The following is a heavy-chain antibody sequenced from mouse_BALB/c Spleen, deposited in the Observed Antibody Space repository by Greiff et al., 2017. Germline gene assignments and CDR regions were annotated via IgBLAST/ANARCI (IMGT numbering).Heavy chain of an antibody. V-gene: IGHV2-2*02. CDR2: IWSGGST. CDR3: ARIRDGYYLYYAMDY. D-gene: IGHD2-3*01. CDR1: GFSLTSYG. Sequence: VHLVESGPGLVQPSQSLSITCTVSGFSLTSYGVHWVRQSPGKGLEWLGVIWSGGSTDYNAAFISRLSISKDNSKSQVFFKMNSLQANDTAIYYCARIRDGYYLYYAMDYWGQGTSVTVSS. J-gene: IGHJ4*01.